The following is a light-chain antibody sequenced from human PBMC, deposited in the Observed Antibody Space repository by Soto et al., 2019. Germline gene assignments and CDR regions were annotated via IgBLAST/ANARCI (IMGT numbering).Light chain of an antibody. J-gene: IGLJ3*02. Sequence: QSVLTQPPSVSAAPRQRVTISCSGSSSNIGNNPVNWYQQLPGKAPKLLIYYDDLLPSGVSDRFSGSKSGTSASLAISGLQSEDEADYYCAAWDDSLNRGVFGGGTKLTVL. V-gene: IGLV1-36*01. CDR2: YDD. CDR1: SSNIGNNP. CDR3: AAWDDSLNRGV.